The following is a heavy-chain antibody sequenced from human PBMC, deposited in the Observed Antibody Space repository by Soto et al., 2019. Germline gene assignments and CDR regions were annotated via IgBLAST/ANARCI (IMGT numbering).Heavy chain of an antibody. CDR1: SGSITSSNW. J-gene: IGHJ4*02. V-gene: IGHV4-4*02. D-gene: IGHD5-12*01. CDR2: VSHSGST. Sequence: TLSLTCAVSSGSITSSNWWSWVRQPPGKGLEWIGEVSHSGSTNYIPSLKSRVTISVDKSRNQFSLRLNSVTAADTAVYYCARNRYGGYDFDYWGQGTLVTVSS. CDR3: ARNRYGGYDFDY.